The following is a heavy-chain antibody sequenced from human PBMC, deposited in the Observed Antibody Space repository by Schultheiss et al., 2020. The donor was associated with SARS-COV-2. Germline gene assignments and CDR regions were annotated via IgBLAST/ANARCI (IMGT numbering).Heavy chain of an antibody. CDR3: ARDSELRLGEQPRRPFYYFDY. Sequence: GGSLRLSCAASGFTFSSYGMHWVRQAPGKGLEWVAVISYDGSNKYYADSVKGRFTISRDNSKNTLYLQMNSLRAEDTAVYYCARDSELRLGEQPRRPFYYFDYWGQGTLVTVSS. V-gene: IGHV3-30*03. CDR1: GFTFSSYG. D-gene: IGHD3-16*01. CDR2: ISYDGSNK. J-gene: IGHJ4*02.